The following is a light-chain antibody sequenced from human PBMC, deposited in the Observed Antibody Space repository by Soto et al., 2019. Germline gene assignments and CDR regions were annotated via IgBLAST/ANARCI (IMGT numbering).Light chain of an antibody. CDR2: RAS. J-gene: IGKJ1*01. CDR3: QQHNNYWT. V-gene: IGKV1-5*03. CDR1: QNINSD. Sequence: DVQMTQSPSTLSASVVDRVTITCRASQNINSDLALYQQKPGKAPQLLIYRASSLESGVPSRFSCSGSGTEFTLTTTSLQPDDFATYYCQQHNNYWTFGHGTRVDIK.